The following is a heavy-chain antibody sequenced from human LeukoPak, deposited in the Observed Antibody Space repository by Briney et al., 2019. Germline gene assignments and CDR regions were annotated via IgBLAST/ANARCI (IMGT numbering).Heavy chain of an antibody. J-gene: IGHJ4*02. V-gene: IGHV6-1*01. D-gene: IGHD3-16*01. CDR2: TYHWSKWFN. CDR1: GDSVTSGI. CDR3: ARDLHGSRGEFDY. Sequence: SQTLSLTCAISGDSVTSGIWNWIRQSPSRGLEWLGRTYHWSKWFNDYAVSVESRMTINADTSRNQFSLQLNSVTPEDTAGYYCARDLHGSRGEFDYWGQGTLVTVSS.